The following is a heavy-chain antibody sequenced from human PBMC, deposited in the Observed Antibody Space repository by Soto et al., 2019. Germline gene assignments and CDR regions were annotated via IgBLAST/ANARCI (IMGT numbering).Heavy chain of an antibody. CDR2: IYYSGST. J-gene: IGHJ5*02. Sequence: PSETLSLTCAVYGASLSDNYWSWIRQPPGKGLEWIGYIYYSGSTNYNPSLKSRVTISVDTSKNQFSLKLSSVTAADTAVYYCARTLITMVRGVKNWFDPWGQGTLVTVSS. CDR3: ARTLITMVRGVKNWFDP. CDR1: GASLSDNY. D-gene: IGHD3-10*01. V-gene: IGHV4-59*01.